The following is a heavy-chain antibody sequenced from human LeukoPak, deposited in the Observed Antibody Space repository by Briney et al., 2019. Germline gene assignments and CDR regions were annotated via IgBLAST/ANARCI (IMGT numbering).Heavy chain of an antibody. D-gene: IGHD3-10*01. Sequence: PGGSLRLSCAASGFTFSSYAMSWVRQAPGKGLEWVSGISDSGGSTYYADSVKGRFTISRDNSKNTLHLQMNSLSAEDTAAYYCARDETMDRGGPRPYWGQGTLVTISS. V-gene: IGHV3-23*01. CDR3: ARDETMDRGGPRPY. CDR2: ISDSGGST. J-gene: IGHJ4*02. CDR1: GFTFSSYA.